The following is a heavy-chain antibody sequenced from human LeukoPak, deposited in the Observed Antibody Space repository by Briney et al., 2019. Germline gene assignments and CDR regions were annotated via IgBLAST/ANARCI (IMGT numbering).Heavy chain of an antibody. CDR3: ARLSGKLGYCSSTSCSRHWYFDL. D-gene: IGHD2-2*01. CDR2: IYHSGST. V-gene: IGHV4-30-2*01. J-gene: IGHJ2*01. CDR1: GGSISSGGYS. Sequence: PSQTLSLTCAVSGGSISSGGYSWSWIRQPPGKGLEWIGYIYHSGSTYYNPSLKSRVTISVDRSKNQFSLKLSSVTAADTAVYYCARLSGKLGYCSSTSCSRHWYFDLWGRGTLVTVSS.